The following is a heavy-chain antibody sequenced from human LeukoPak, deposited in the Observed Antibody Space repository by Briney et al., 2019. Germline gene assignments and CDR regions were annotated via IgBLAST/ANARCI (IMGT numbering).Heavy chain of an antibody. CDR3: ARDSNSYGMDV. V-gene: IGHV4-59*01. CDR2: IYHSGST. J-gene: IGHJ6*02. Sequence: SETLSLTCTVSGGSISGNYWGWIRQAPGKGLEWIEYIYHSGSTTYSPSLKSRVTISVDASNNQFSLKLSTVTAADTAVYYCARDSNSYGMDVWGQGTTVTVSS. D-gene: IGHD3-3*02. CDR1: GGSISGNY.